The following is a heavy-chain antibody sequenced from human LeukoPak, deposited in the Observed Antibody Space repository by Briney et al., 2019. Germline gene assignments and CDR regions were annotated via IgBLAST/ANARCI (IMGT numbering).Heavy chain of an antibody. CDR3: ARISRDGFIDY. D-gene: IGHD5-24*01. V-gene: IGHV4-59*08. Sequence: PSETLSLTCTVSGGSISSYYWSWIRQPPGKGLEWIGYIYYSGSTNYNPPLKSRVTISVDTSKNQFSLKLSSVTAADTAVYYCARISRDGFIDYWGQGTLVTVSS. CDR2: IYYSGST. CDR1: GGSISSYY. J-gene: IGHJ4*02.